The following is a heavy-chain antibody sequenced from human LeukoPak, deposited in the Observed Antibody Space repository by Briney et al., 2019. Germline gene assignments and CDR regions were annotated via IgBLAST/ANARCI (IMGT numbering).Heavy chain of an antibody. Sequence: GGSLRLSCAASGFTFSSYWMNWVRQAPGKGLVWVSRNASDGSSTTYADSVKGRFSISRDNAKNTLYLQMNSLRVEDTAVYYCAGGRPHGNDYWGQGTLVTVSS. CDR3: AGGRPHGNDY. V-gene: IGHV3-74*01. CDR1: GFTFSSYW. J-gene: IGHJ4*02. D-gene: IGHD4-23*01. CDR2: NASDGSST.